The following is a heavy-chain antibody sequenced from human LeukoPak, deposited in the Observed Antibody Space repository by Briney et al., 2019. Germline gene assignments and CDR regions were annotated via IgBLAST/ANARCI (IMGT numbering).Heavy chain of an antibody. CDR2: INPNSGGT. V-gene: IGHV1-2*02. CDR3: ALWEMVHYAFDF. J-gene: IGHJ3*01. CDR1: GYSFTDYY. Sequence: ASVTVSCKASGYSFTDYYMHWVGQAPGQGREWMGWINPNSGGTNYAQKFQGRVTITRDTSISTAYMELNRLRSDDTAVYYCALWEMVHYAFDFWGQGTMVTVSS. D-gene: IGHD2-8*01.